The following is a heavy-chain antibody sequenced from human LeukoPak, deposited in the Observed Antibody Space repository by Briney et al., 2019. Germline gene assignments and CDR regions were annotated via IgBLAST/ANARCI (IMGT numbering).Heavy chain of an antibody. V-gene: IGHV4-59*08. CDR3: ARQVSESWFDP. J-gene: IGHJ5*02. CDR2: IYYSGST. D-gene: IGHD1-14*01. Sequence: SETLSLTCTVSGGSISSYYWSWIRQPPGKGLEWIGYIYYSGSTNYNPSLKSRVTISVDTSKNQFSLKLSSVTAADTAVYYCARQVSESWFDPWGQGTLVTVSS. CDR1: GGSISSYY.